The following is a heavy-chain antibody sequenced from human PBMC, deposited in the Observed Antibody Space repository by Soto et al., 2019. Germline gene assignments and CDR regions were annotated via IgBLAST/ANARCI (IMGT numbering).Heavy chain of an antibody. CDR1: GYTFTSYD. D-gene: IGHD5-18*01. J-gene: IGHJ6*02. Sequence: ASLKVSCKASGYTFTSYDINWVRQATGQGLEWMGWMNPNSGNTGYAQKFQGRVTMTRNTSISTAYMELSSLRSEDTAVYYCARGRGYSYGYYYYGMDVWGQGTTVTVSS. CDR2: MNPNSGNT. V-gene: IGHV1-8*01. CDR3: ARGRGYSYGYYYYGMDV.